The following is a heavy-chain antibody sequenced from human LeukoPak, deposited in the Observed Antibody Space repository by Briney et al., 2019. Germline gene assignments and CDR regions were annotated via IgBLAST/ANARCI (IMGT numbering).Heavy chain of an antibody. CDR2: ISGSGGST. CDR1: GFTFSSYA. CDR3: ATSPFPFSSSWYVPMDFDY. D-gene: IGHD6-13*01. V-gene: IGHV3-23*01. J-gene: IGHJ4*02. Sequence: GGSLRLSCAASGFTFSSYAMSWVRQAPGKGLEWVSAISGSGGSTYYADSVKGRYTISRDNSKNTLYLQMNSLRAEDTAVYYCATSPFPFSSSWYVPMDFDYWGQGTLVTVSS.